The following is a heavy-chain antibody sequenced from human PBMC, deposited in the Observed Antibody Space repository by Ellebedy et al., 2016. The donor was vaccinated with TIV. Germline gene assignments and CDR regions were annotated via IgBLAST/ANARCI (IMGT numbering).Heavy chain of an antibody. CDR1: GFTFSSYS. V-gene: IGHV3-21*01. J-gene: IGHJ3*01. Sequence: GESLKISCVVSGFTFSSYSMNWVRQAPGKGLEWVSSISSSSNYVYYADSVKGRFTIFRDDDKNALYLQMNSLRAEDTAVYYCARDPVGVGPAFDVWGQGTVVTVSS. CDR2: ISSSSNYV. CDR3: ARDPVGVGPAFDV. D-gene: IGHD4-23*01.